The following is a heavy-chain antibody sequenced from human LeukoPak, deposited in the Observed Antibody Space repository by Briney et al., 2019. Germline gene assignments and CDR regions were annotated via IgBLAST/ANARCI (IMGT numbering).Heavy chain of an antibody. Sequence: GGSLRLSCAASGFTFSNYWMSWVRQTPGKGLECVANIKPDGSDKYYVDSVKGRFTISRDNAKNSLYLQINSLRADDTAVYYCARLPTTPTFDYWGRGTLVTVSS. D-gene: IGHD1-1*01. CDR2: IKPDGSDK. CDR3: ARLPTTPTFDY. J-gene: IGHJ4*02. V-gene: IGHV3-7*01. CDR1: GFTFSNYW.